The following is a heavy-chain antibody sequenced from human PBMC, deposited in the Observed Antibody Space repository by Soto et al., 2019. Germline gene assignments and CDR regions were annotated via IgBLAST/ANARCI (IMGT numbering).Heavy chain of an antibody. CDR1: GGSISSYH. D-gene: IGHD3-16*01. V-gene: IGHV4-59*01. Sequence: SETLSLTCTVSGGSISSYHWSWIRQPPGKGLEWIGYIYYSGTTNYNSYLKSRLSLSVDMSKNQFSLKLASVTAADTAVYFCARSQRGRTAFTFDYWGQGALVTVSS. CDR3: ARSQRGRTAFTFDY. CDR2: IYYSGTT. J-gene: IGHJ4*02.